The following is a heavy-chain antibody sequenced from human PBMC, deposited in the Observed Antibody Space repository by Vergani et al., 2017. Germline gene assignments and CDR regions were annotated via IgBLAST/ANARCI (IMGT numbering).Heavy chain of an antibody. D-gene: IGHD5-12*01. CDR3: ARSRRAWPTLDY. J-gene: IGHJ4*02. V-gene: IGHV4-61*01. Sequence: QVQLQESGPGLVKPSETLSLTCTVSGGSVSSGSYYWSWIRQPPGKGLEWIGYIYYSGSTNYNPSLKSRVTISVDTSKNQFSLKLSSVTAADTAVYYCARSRRAWPTLDYWGQGTLVTVSS. CDR2: IYYSGST. CDR1: GGSVSSGSYY.